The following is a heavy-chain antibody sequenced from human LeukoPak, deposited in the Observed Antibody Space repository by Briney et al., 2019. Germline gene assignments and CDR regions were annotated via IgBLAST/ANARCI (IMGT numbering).Heavy chain of an antibody. Sequence: GGSLRLSCAASAFTFSNYYMSWIRQAPGKGLEWVSYISPKGGYTNYADSVGGRFTISRDNAKNSLYLQMNSLRPEDTAVYYCARELPNCGGDCPVDYWGQGTLVTVSS. V-gene: IGHV3-11*05. J-gene: IGHJ4*02. CDR3: ARELPNCGGDCPVDY. CDR2: ISPKGGYT. CDR1: AFTFSNYY. D-gene: IGHD2-21*02.